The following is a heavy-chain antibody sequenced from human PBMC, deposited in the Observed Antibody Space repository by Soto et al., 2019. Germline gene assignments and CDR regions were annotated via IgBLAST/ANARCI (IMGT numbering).Heavy chain of an antibody. D-gene: IGHD3-3*01. CDR2: IYYSGST. CDR3: ARKQGDFWSGYINWFDP. J-gene: IGHJ5*02. Sequence: SETLSLTCTVSGGSISSYYWSWIRQPPGKGLEWIGYIYYSGSTNYNPSLKSRVTISVDTSKNQFSLKLSSVTAADTAVYYCARKQGDFWSGYINWFDPWGQGALVTVSS. CDR1: GGSISSYY. V-gene: IGHV4-59*12.